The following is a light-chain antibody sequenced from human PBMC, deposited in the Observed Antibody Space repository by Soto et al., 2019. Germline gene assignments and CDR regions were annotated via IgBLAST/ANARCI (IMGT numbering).Light chain of an antibody. J-gene: IGLJ3*02. CDR1: SGHISYA. CDR3: QTWASGIWV. V-gene: IGLV4-69*01. Sequence: QLVLTQSPSASASLGASVRLTCTLTSGHISYAIAWHQQQPEKGPRYLMKLNSDGSHTKGDVIPDRFSGSSSGAQRYLTMSSLQSADEADYYCQTWASGIWVFGGGTKLTVL. CDR2: LNSDGSH.